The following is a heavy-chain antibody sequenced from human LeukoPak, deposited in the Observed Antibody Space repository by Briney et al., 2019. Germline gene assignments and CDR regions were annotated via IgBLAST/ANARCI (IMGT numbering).Heavy chain of an antibody. J-gene: IGHJ5*02. D-gene: IGHD3-22*01. CDR2: ISYDGSNK. Sequence: GGSLRLSCAASGFTFSSYAMHWVRQAPGKGLEWVAVISYDGSNKYYADSVKGRFTISRDNSKNTLYLQMNSLRAEDTAVYYCARGGDYDSSGTDWFDPWGQGTLVTVSS. V-gene: IGHV3-30-3*01. CDR3: ARGGDYDSSGTDWFDP. CDR1: GFTFSSYA.